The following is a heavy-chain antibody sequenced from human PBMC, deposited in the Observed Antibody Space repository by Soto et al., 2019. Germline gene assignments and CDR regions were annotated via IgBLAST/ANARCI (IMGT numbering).Heavy chain of an antibody. Sequence: SVKVSCKSSGYTFTGYYMHWVRQAPGQGLEWMGWINPNSGGTNYAQKFQGRVTMTRDTSISTAYMELSRLRSDDTAVYYCARDEAVAGTNWFDPWGQGTLVTVSS. CDR3: ARDEAVAGTNWFDP. V-gene: IGHV1-2*02. CDR2: INPNSGGT. CDR1: GYTFTGYY. J-gene: IGHJ5*02. D-gene: IGHD6-19*01.